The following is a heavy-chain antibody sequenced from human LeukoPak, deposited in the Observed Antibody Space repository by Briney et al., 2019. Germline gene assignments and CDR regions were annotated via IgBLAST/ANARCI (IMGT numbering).Heavy chain of an antibody. J-gene: IGHJ4*02. V-gene: IGHV3-48*01. CDR1: GFTFSSYS. CDR2: ISVGSGTI. CDR3: VRDHQWAFDY. Sequence: PGGSLRLSCEVSGFTFSSYSMNWVRQAPGKGLEWISYISVGSGTISYADSVKGRFTISRDDAKNSLYLQMSSLRADDTAVYLCVRDHQWAFDYWGQGTLVAVSS. D-gene: IGHD1-26*01.